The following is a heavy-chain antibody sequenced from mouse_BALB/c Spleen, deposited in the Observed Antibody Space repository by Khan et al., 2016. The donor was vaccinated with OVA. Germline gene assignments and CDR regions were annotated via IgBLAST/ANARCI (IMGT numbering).Heavy chain of an antibody. J-gene: IGHJ4*01. Sequence: EVELVESGGGLVKPGGSLKLSCAASGFTFSDYYMYWVRQTPEKRLEWVATISDGGSYTYYPDSVKGRFTISRDNAKNNLYLQMGSLKAEDTAMYYCARDREVLMDYWGQGTSVTVSS. CDR2: ISDGGSYT. V-gene: IGHV5-4*02. CDR1: GFTFSDYY. CDR3: ARDREVLMDY. D-gene: IGHD3-3*01.